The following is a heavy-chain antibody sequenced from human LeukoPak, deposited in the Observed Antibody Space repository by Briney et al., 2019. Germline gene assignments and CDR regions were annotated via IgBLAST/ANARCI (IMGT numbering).Heavy chain of an antibody. CDR3: AKDRCSNGIGCYYYYMDV. J-gene: IGHJ6*03. D-gene: IGHD2-8*01. Sequence: GSLRLSCAASGFSFSSYGMHWVRQAPGKGVEWVAYIQYDGSNEQYADSVKGRFSISRDSSKNILNLQMSSLRAEDTAVYYCAKDRCSNGIGCYYYYMDVWGKGTTVTIYS. CDR1: GFSFSSYG. CDR2: IQYDGSNE. V-gene: IGHV3-30*02.